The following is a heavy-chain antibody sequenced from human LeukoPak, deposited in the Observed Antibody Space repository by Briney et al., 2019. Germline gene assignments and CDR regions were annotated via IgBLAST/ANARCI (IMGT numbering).Heavy chain of an antibody. J-gene: IGHJ1*01. CDR1: GYTFTSYD. CDR3: ARGRGGYCSSTSCPNFQH. CDR2: MNPNSGNT. V-gene: IGHV1-8*03. D-gene: IGHD2-2*01. Sequence: ASVKVSCKASGYTFTSYDINWVRQATGQGLEWMGWMNPNSGNTGYAQKFQGRVTITRNTSISTAYMELSSLRSEDTAVYYCARGRGGYCSSTSCPNFQHWGQGTLVTVSS.